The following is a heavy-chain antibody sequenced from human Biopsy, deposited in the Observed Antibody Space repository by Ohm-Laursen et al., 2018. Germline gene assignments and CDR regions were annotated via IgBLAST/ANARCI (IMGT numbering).Heavy chain of an antibody. CDR2: NIPILGTG. J-gene: IGHJ1*01. Sequence: SSVKVSRKAPGGTFSNYGVNWVRQAPGQGLEWLGGNIPILGTGNYAQKFQDRVTVAADTSTSTATMELRSLRSDDTAVYYCATKLTGYFHHWGQRTLVIVSS. CDR3: ATKLTGYFHH. V-gene: IGHV1-69*06. D-gene: IGHD3-9*01. CDR1: GGTFSNYG.